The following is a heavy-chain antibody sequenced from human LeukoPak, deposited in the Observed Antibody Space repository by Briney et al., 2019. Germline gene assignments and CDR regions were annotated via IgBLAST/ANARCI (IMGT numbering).Heavy chain of an antibody. CDR1: GGSLNSYY. CDR3: ARQEGYYDILTGYSPYGMDV. D-gene: IGHD3-9*01. J-gene: IGHJ6*02. CDR2: IYYTGST. V-gene: IGHV4-59*08. Sequence: SGTLSLTCIVSGGSLNSYYWSWIRQPPGKGLEWIEYIYYTGSTNYNPSLKSRVTISVDTSKNQFSLKLSSVTAADTAVYYCARQEGYYDILTGYSPYGMDVWGQGTTVTVSS.